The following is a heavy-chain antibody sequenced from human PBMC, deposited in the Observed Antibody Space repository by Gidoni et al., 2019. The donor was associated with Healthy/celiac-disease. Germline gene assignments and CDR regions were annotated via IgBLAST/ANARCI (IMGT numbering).Heavy chain of an antibody. D-gene: IGHD5-12*01. CDR3: AKGFFGGYDFYFDY. CDR1: GFTFDDYA. Sequence: EVQLVESGGGLVQPGRSLRLSCAASGFTFDDYAMHWVRQAPGKGLEWVSGISWNSGSIGYADSVKGRFTISRDNAKNSLYLQMNSLRAEDTALYYCAKGFFGGYDFYFDYWGQGTLVTVSS. V-gene: IGHV3-9*01. J-gene: IGHJ4*02. CDR2: ISWNSGSI.